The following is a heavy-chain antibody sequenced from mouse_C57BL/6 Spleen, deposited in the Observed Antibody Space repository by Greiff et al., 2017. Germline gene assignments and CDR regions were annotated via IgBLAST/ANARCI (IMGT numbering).Heavy chain of an antibody. Sequence: VKLQESGPELVKPGASVKISCKASGYAFSSSWMNWVKQRPGKGLEWIGRIYPGDGDTNYNGKFKGKATLTADKSSSTAYMQLSSLTSEDSAVYFCARTVVASDWYFDVWGTGTTVTVSS. CDR1: GYAFSSSW. D-gene: IGHD1-1*01. CDR3: ARTVVASDWYFDV. V-gene: IGHV1-82*01. CDR2: IYPGDGDT. J-gene: IGHJ1*03.